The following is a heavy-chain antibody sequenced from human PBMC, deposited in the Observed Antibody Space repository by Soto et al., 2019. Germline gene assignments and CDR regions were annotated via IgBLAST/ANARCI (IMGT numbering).Heavy chain of an antibody. Sequence: GWSVKLSCGASVFDFISYVMTWVRQAPGKGLEWVSGVIGSGTGTYYGGSVKGRFTISRDNFKNTLYLQLSGLRAEDTAVYYCAKLQEASGLVTSYIDYWGQGT. J-gene: IGHJ4*02. D-gene: IGHD1-26*01. CDR2: VIGSGTGT. V-gene: IGHV3-23*01. CDR3: AKLQEASGLVTSYIDY. CDR1: VFDFISYV.